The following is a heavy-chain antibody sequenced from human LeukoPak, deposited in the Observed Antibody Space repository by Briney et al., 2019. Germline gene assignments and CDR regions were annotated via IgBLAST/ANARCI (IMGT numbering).Heavy chain of an antibody. Sequence: GRSLRLSCAASGFTFSSYGMHWVRQAPGKGLEWVAVMSYDGSNKYYADSVKGRFTISRDNSKNTLYLQMNSLRAEDTAVYYCAKGISPVMRDAFDIWGQGTMVTVSS. CDR2: MSYDGSNK. J-gene: IGHJ3*02. CDR1: GFTFSSYG. D-gene: IGHD3-16*01. CDR3: AKGISPVMRDAFDI. V-gene: IGHV3-30*18.